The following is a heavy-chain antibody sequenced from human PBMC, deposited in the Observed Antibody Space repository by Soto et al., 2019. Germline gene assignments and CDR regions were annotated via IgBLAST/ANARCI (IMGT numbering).Heavy chain of an antibody. V-gene: IGHV3-48*03. D-gene: IGHD1-20*01. CDR1: GFTFSSYE. J-gene: IGHJ4*02. Sequence: GGSLRLSCAASGFTFSSYEMNWVRQAPGKGLEWVSYTSSSGSTIYYADSVKGRFTISRDNAKNSLYLQMNSLRAEDTAVYYCASPRITGTTTWSSGFDYWGQGTLVTVSS. CDR2: TSSSGSTI. CDR3: ASPRITGTTTWSSGFDY.